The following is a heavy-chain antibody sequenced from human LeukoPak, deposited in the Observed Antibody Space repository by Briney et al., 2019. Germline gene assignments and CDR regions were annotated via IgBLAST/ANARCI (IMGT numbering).Heavy chain of an antibody. D-gene: IGHD3-9*01. J-gene: IGHJ4*02. CDR2: IRYDGSYK. Sequence: GGSLRLSCTASGITFSSYGMHWVRQAPGKGLEWVAFIRYDGSYKYYADSVKGRFTISRDNSKNTLYLQMNSLRADDTAVYYCAKDSPVNYDILTGYIDYWGQATLVTVSS. CDR1: GITFSSYG. CDR3: AKDSPVNYDILTGYIDY. V-gene: IGHV3-30*02.